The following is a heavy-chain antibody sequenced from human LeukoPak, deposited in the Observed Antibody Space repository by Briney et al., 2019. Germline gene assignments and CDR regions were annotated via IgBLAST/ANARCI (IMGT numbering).Heavy chain of an antibody. Sequence: ASAKVSCKASDYTFTNYGINWVRQAPGQGLEWMGWISAYNGNTNFAQKFQGRVTLTTDTSTSTAYMELRSLRSDDTAVYYCARGPSTVATRQDYWGQGTLVTVSS. CDR3: ARGPSTVATRQDY. CDR1: DYTFTNYG. D-gene: IGHD6-6*01. V-gene: IGHV1-18*04. CDR2: ISAYNGNT. J-gene: IGHJ4*02.